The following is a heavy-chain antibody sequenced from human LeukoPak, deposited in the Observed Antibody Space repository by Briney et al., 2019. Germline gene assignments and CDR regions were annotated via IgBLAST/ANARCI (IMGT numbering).Heavy chain of an antibody. D-gene: IGHD3-9*01. CDR1: GYTFTGYY. V-gene: IGHV1-2*02. CDR2: INPNSGGT. Sequence: GASVKVSCKASGYTFTGYYMHWVRQAPGQGLEWMGWINPNSGGTNYAQKFQGRVTMTRDTSISTAYMELSGLRSDDTAVYYCARDLPLRYFDWLLPVNPDYYMDVWGKGTTVTISS. CDR3: ARDLPLRYFDWLLPVNPDYYMDV. J-gene: IGHJ6*03.